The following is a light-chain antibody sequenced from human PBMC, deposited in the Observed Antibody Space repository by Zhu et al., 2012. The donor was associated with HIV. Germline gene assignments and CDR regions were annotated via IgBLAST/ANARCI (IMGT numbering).Light chain of an antibody. V-gene: IGKV1-9*01. J-gene: IGKJ3*01. CDR1: ESVSRY. Sequence: DVQLTQSPAFLSASVRDRVTITCRASESVSRYLAWYQQKPGKAPKLLIYDTSILQSGVPSTFSGSGSGTEFTLTISSLQPEDFATYYCQQLNTYPLFTFGPGTKVDIK. CDR3: QQLNTYPLFT. CDR2: DTS.